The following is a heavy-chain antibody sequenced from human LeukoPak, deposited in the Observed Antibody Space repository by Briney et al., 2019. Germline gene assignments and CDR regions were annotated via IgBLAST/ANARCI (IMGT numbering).Heavy chain of an antibody. V-gene: IGHV3-48*03. CDR2: ISSSGSTI. D-gene: IGHD3-10*02. J-gene: IGHJ6*04. CDR1: GFIFRNSY. CDR3: AELGITMIGGV. Sequence: GGSLRLSCAASGFIFRNSYMSWVRQAPGKGLEWVSYISSSGSTIYYADSVKGRFTISRDNAKNSLYLQMNSLRAEDTAVYYCAELGITMIGGVWGKGTTVTISS.